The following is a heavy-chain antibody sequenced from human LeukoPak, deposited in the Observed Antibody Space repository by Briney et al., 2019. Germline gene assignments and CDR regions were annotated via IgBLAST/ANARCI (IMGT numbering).Heavy chain of an antibody. Sequence: PGGSLRLSCAASGFTVSSNYMSWVRQAPGKGLEWVAVIWYDGSNKYYADSVKGRFTISRDNSKNTLYLQMNSLRAEDTAVHYCARAPPQNYYDSSYGFDYWGQGTLVTVSS. J-gene: IGHJ4*02. CDR3: ARAPPQNYYDSSYGFDY. V-gene: IGHV3-33*08. CDR1: GFTVSSNY. CDR2: IWYDGSNK. D-gene: IGHD3-22*01.